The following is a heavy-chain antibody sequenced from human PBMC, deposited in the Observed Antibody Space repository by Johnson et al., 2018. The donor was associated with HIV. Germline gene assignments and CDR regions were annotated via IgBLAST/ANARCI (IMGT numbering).Heavy chain of an antibody. J-gene: IGHJ3*02. CDR2: IQSGENT. V-gene: IGHV3-66*01. D-gene: IGHD6-13*01. CDR1: GFTFSSYA. Sequence: EVQLVESGGGVVQPGRSLRLSCAASGFTFSSYAMHWVRQAPGKGLEWVSVIQSGENTLYADSVKGRFTVSRDDSKNTLYLQMNSLRVEDTAVYYCAREKIAAAGLDAFDIWGQGTMVTVSS. CDR3: AREKIAAAGLDAFDI.